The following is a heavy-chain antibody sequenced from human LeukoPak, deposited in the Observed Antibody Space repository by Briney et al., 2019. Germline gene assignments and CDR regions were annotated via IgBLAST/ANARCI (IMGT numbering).Heavy chain of an antibody. CDR1: GYSFTSYW. D-gene: IGHD3-10*01. J-gene: IGHJ4*02. CDR2: IYPGDSDT. Sequence: GESLKISCKGSGYSFTSYWIGWVRQMPGKGLEWMGIIYPGDSDTRYSPSSQGQVTISADKSISTAYLQWSSLKASDTAMYYCATDYGSGSYYPYYFDYWGQGTLVTVSS. V-gene: IGHV5-51*01. CDR3: ATDYGSGSYYPYYFDY.